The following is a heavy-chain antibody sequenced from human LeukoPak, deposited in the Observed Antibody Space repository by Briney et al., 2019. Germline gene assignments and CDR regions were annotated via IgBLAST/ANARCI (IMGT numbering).Heavy chain of an antibody. CDR3: ARYAPGGIDAFDV. V-gene: IGHV4-39*07. CDR1: GGSISSSSYY. D-gene: IGHD6-13*01. Sequence: SETLSLTCTVSGGSISSSSYYWGWIRQPPGKGMEWIGSIYYSGSTYYNPSLKSRVTISVGTSKNQFSLKLDSVTAADTAMYYCARYAPGGIDAFDVWGQGTTVTVSS. J-gene: IGHJ3*01. CDR2: IYYSGST.